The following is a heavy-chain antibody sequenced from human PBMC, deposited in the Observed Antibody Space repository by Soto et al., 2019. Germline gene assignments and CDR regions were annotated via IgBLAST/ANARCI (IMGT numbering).Heavy chain of an antibody. D-gene: IGHD6-6*01. J-gene: IGHJ5*02. V-gene: IGHV4-30-4*01. Sequence: SETLSLTCTVSGGSINSYYWSWIRQPPGKGLEWIGYIYHSGSTYYNPSLKSRVTISVDTSKNQFSLKLSSVTAADTAVYYCARERPDGARLDPWGQGTLVTVSS. CDR3: ARERPDGARLDP. CDR1: GGSINSYY. CDR2: IYHSGST.